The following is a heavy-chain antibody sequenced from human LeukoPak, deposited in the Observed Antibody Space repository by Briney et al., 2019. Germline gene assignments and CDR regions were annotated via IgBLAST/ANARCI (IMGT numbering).Heavy chain of an antibody. CDR3: ARLAWGRLDY. J-gene: IGHJ4*02. Sequence: SETLSLTCNVSGGSISGYHWSWIRQPPGKGLEWIGSIYQSGSTYYNPSLKSRVTISVDTSKNQFSLKLSSVTAADTAVYYCARLAWGRLDYWGQGTLVTVSS. CDR2: IYQSGST. V-gene: IGHV4-38-2*02. CDR1: GGSISGYH. D-gene: IGHD7-27*01.